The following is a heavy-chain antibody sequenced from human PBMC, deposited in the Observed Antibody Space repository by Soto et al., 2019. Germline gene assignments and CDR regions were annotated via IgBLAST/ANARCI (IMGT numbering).Heavy chain of an antibody. D-gene: IGHD1-26*01. CDR3: AALPRGIVGATGGY. J-gene: IGHJ4*02. CDR2: IVVGSGNT. V-gene: IGHV1-58*02. CDR1: GLTFTSSA. Sequence: VKVSCKASGLTFTSSAMQWVRQARGQRLEWIGWIVVGSGNTNYAQKFQERVTITRDMSTSTAYMELSSLRSEDTAVYYCAALPRGIVGATGGYWGQGTLVTVS.